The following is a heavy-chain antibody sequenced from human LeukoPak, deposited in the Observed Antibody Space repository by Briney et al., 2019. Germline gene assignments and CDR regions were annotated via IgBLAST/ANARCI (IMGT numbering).Heavy chain of an antibody. D-gene: IGHD2-15*01. CDR3: AQQVGYCSSGNCYFTY. CDR1: GFMFNSYV. CDR2: INNDGDST. J-gene: IGHJ1*01. V-gene: IGHV3-23*01. Sequence: GGSLRLSCVASGFMFNSYVMSWVRQAPGKGLEWVSAINNDGDSTYSADSVKGRFTVSRDNSKNTLYLQMNSLRAEDAAVYYCAQQVGYCSSGNCYFTYWGQGTLVTVSS.